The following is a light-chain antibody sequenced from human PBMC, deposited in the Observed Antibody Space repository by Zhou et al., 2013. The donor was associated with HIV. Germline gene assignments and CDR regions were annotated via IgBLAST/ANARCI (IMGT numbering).Light chain of an antibody. V-gene: IGKV3-20*01. J-gene: IGKJ4*01. CDR2: GAF. CDR1: HSVGKY. CDR3: QQYGTSPLT. Sequence: TVLTQSPGTLSLSAGETATLSCRASHSVGKYLAWYQQKAGQAPRLLIYGAFYRATGIPDRFSGSGSGTDFTLTISRLEPEDFAVYYCQQYGTSPLTFGGGTKIEIK.